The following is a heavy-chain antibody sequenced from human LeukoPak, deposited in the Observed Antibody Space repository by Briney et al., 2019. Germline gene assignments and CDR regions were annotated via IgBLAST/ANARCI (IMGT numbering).Heavy chain of an antibody. Sequence: GGSLRLSCAASGFTFSSYAMSWVRQAPGKGLEWVSAISVSGGSTYYADSVKGRFTISRDNSKNTLYLQMNSLRAEDTAVYYCAKTSWDYDFWSGYQDAFDIWGQGTMVTVSS. J-gene: IGHJ3*02. D-gene: IGHD3-3*01. CDR2: ISVSGGST. CDR3: AKTSWDYDFWSGYQDAFDI. V-gene: IGHV3-23*01. CDR1: GFTFSSYA.